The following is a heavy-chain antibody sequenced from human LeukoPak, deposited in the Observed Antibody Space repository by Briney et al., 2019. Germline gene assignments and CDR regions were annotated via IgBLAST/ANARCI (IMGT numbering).Heavy chain of an antibody. CDR2: ISGSGSST. D-gene: IGHD2-2*02. V-gene: IGHV3-23*01. Sequence: GGSLRLSCAASGFTFSNSAMTWVRQAPGRGLEWVSAISGSGSSTYYADSVKGRFTISRDNSKNTLYLQMNSLRAEDTAVYYCAKGIGYCSSTSCYTPYWGQGTLVTVSS. J-gene: IGHJ4*02. CDR1: GFTFSNSA. CDR3: AKGIGYCSSTSCYTPY.